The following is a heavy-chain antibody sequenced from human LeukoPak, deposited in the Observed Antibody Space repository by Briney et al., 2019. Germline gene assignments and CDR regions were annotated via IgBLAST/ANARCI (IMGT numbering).Heavy chain of an antibody. V-gene: IGHV3-53*04. J-gene: IGHJ4*02. CDR3: ARLFGGSYYY. CDR1: GFTVSSNY. D-gene: IGHD1-26*01. CDR2: IYSGGST. Sequence: GGSLRLSCAASGFTVSSNYMSWVRQAPGKGLEWVSVIYSGGSTYYADSVKGRFTISRHNSKNTLYLQMNSLRAEDTVVYYCARLFGGSYYYWGQGTLVTVSS.